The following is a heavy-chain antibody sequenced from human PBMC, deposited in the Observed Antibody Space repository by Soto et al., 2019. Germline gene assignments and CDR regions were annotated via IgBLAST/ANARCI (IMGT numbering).Heavy chain of an antibody. Sequence: QVQLVESGGGVVQPGRSLRLSCAASGFTFSSYAMHWVRQAPGKGLEWVAVISYDGSNKYYVDSVKGRFTISRDNSKNTLYLQMNSLRAEDTAVYYCARERLGGDCSGGSCVDAFDIWGQGTMVTVSS. CDR2: ISYDGSNK. V-gene: IGHV3-30-3*01. CDR1: GFTFSSYA. CDR3: ARERLGGDCSGGSCVDAFDI. J-gene: IGHJ3*02. D-gene: IGHD2-15*01.